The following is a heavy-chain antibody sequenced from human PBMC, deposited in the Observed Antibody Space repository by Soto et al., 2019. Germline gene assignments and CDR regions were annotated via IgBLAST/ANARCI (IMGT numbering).Heavy chain of an antibody. CDR1: GGSISSSSYY. V-gene: IGHV4-39*01. D-gene: IGHD2-21*01. CDR2: IYYSGST. Sequence: SETLSLTCTVSGGSISSSSYYWGWIRQPPGKGLEWIGSIYYSGSTYYNPSLKSRVTISVDTSKNQFSLKLSSVTAADTAVYYCARHFIPGDFSTWDVSPSWFDPWGQGTLVTVSS. CDR3: ARHFIPGDFSTWDVSPSWFDP. J-gene: IGHJ5*02.